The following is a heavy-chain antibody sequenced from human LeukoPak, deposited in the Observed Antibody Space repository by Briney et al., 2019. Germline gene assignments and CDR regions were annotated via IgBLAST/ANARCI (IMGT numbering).Heavy chain of an antibody. D-gene: IGHD3/OR15-3a*01. J-gene: IGHJ3*01. Sequence: GGTLRLSCAASEFRFSAHGMNWVRQAPGKGLEWISGISPSGDITYYADSVMGRFSISRDNRQSTVSLQMNSLRAEDTALYYCVRDLDWGAFDVWGQGTMVTVSS. CDR3: VRDLDWGAFDV. V-gene: IGHV3-23*01. CDR1: EFRFSAHG. CDR2: ISPSGDIT.